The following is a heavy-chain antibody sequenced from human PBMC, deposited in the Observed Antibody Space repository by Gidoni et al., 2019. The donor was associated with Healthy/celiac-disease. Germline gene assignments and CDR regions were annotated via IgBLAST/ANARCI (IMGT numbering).Heavy chain of an antibody. CDR2: NYYSGST. CDR3: ARRTLLLWFGEPCPFDY. V-gene: IGHV4-39*01. CDR1: GASISSSRYY. Sequence: QLQLQESGPGLVKPSDTLSLTCTVSGASISSSRYYWGWIRQPPGKGLEWIGSNYYSGSTYYNPSIKSRVTISVDTSKNQFSLKLSSVTAADTAVYYCARRTLLLWFGEPCPFDYWGQGTLVTVSS. J-gene: IGHJ4*02. D-gene: IGHD3-10*01.